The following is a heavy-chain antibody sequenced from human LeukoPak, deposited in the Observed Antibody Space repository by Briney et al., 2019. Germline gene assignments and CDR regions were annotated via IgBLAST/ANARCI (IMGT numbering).Heavy chain of an antibody. CDR3: ARVTTVVTGTFDY. CDR1: GGSISNYY. J-gene: IGHJ4*02. CDR2: IYYSGST. V-gene: IGHV4-59*01. Sequence: PSETLSLTCTVSGGSISNYYWSWIRQAPGKGLEWIGYIYYSGSTNYNPSLQSRVTILVDTSKNQFSLKLSSVTAADTAVYYCARVTTVVTGTFDYWGQGTLVTVSS. D-gene: IGHD4-23*01.